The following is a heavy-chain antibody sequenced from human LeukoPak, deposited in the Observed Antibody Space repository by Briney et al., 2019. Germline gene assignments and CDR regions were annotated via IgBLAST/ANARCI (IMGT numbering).Heavy chain of an antibody. CDR1: GFTFSSYA. D-gene: IGHD2-15*01. Sequence: GGSLRLSCAASGFTFSSYAMHWVRQAPGKGLEWVAVISYDGSNKYYADSVKGRFTISRDNSKNTLYLQMNSLRAEDTAVYYCARGTVVVAAANYYWGQGTLVTVSS. CDR3: ARGTVVVAAANYY. J-gene: IGHJ4*02. V-gene: IGHV3-30*04. CDR2: ISYDGSNK.